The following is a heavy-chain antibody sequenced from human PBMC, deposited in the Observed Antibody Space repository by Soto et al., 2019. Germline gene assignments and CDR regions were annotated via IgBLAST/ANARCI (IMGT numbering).Heavy chain of an antibody. Sequence: QVQLQESGPGLVKPSETLSLTCTVSGGSISSYYWSWIRQPAGKGLEWIGRIYTSGSTNYNPSLKSRVTMSVDTSKNQFSLKLSSVTAADTAVYYCARAPRPWCGGDCYSEYFQHWGQGTLVTVSS. J-gene: IGHJ1*01. CDR1: GGSISSYY. V-gene: IGHV4-4*07. CDR3: ARAPRPWCGGDCYSEYFQH. CDR2: IYTSGST. D-gene: IGHD2-21*02.